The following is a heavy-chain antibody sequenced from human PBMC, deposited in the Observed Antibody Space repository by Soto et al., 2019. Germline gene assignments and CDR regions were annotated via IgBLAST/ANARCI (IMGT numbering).Heavy chain of an antibody. D-gene: IGHD1-26*01. CDR2: ISSGGIYI. V-gene: IGHV3-21*06. J-gene: IGHJ5*02. CDR3: TRDQGGSYDSWFDP. CDR1: FTFSMYS. Sequence: EVQVVESGGGLVNPGGSLRLSCSFTFSMYSMNWVRQAPGKGLEWVASISSGGIYIKYADSVKGRFTISRDNAKNSVSLQMNSLKVEDTAVYYCTRDQGGSYDSWFDPWGQATQVIVSS.